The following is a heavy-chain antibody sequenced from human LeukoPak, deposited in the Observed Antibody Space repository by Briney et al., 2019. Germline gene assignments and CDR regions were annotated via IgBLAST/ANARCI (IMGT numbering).Heavy chain of an antibody. CDR2: INPNNGAT. CDR1: GYSFTADY. J-gene: IGHJ4*02. Sequence: ASVTVSCTTSGYSFTADYMHWVRQAPGHGLEWMGWINPNNGATKYAQEFQGRVTMTRDTSIRTAYLEMASLRSYDTAMFYCARGSIGDYVDYYYWGQGTLVTVSS. D-gene: IGHD3-16*01. CDR3: ARGSIGDYVDYYY. V-gene: IGHV1-2*02.